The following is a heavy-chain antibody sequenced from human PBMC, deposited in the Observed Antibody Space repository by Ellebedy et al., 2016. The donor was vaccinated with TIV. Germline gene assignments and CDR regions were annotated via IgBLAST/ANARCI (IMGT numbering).Heavy chain of an antibody. CDR3: ARPSVSTGYYRFDF. J-gene: IGHJ4*02. CDR1: GFTVSNNY. Sequence: GESLKISCEVSGFTVSNNYMTWVRQAPGKGLEWVSVIYSGGTTYYADSVRGRFTISRDSSKNTLYLQMNSLRAEDTAVYYCARPSVSTGYYRFDFWGQGALVTVSS. V-gene: IGHV3-66*04. CDR2: IYSGGTT. D-gene: IGHD3-22*01.